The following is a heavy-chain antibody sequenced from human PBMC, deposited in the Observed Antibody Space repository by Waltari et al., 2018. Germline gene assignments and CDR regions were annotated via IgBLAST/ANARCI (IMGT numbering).Heavy chain of an antibody. CDR2: IYYSGST. Sequence: QVQLQESGPGLVKPSETLSLTCTVSGGSISSQYWSWIRQPPGKGLEWIGYIYYSGSTNYNPSLKSRVTISVDTSKNQFSLKLSSVTAADTAVYYCARAPIVATIPDYWGQGTLVTVSS. D-gene: IGHD5-12*01. V-gene: IGHV4-59*11. CDR1: GGSISSQY. J-gene: IGHJ4*02. CDR3: ARAPIVATIPDY.